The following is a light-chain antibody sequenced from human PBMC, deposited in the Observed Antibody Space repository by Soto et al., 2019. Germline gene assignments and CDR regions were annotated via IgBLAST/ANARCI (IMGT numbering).Light chain of an antibody. V-gene: IGKV3-20*01. CDR3: QQYGSSQYT. Sequence: EIVLTQSPGTLSLSPGERATLSCRASQSVNNNYLAWYQQKPGQAPRLLIYGASSRATGIPDRFSGSGSATDFTLTISRLEPEDFAVYYCQQYGSSQYTFGQGTKLEIK. CDR2: GAS. J-gene: IGKJ2*01. CDR1: QSVNNNY.